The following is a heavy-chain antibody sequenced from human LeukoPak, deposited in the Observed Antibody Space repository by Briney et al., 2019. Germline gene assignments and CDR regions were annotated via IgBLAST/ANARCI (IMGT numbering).Heavy chain of an antibody. CDR3: AKSSGDYKTKFDS. Sequence: PGGSLRLSCAASGFAFSSYAMSWVRQAPGKGLEWVSGIGGSGGSTYYADSVKGRLTISRDNSKNTVYLQMNSLRAEDTAVYYCAKSSGDYKTKFDSWGQGTLVTVSS. CDR1: GFAFSSYA. J-gene: IGHJ4*02. D-gene: IGHD4-17*01. V-gene: IGHV3-23*01. CDR2: IGGSGGST.